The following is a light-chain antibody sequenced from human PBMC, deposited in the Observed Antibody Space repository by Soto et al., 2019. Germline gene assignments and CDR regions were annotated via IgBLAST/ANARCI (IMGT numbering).Light chain of an antibody. V-gene: IGKV1-13*02. J-gene: IGKJ4*01. Sequence: AIQLTQSPSSLSASVGDRVTITCRASQGISSALAWYQQKPGKSPNLLIYDVSSLESGVPSRFSGSGSGTDFPLPISSLQPEEFATYYCQQFNTYPALTFGGGTKVEIK. CDR1: QGISSA. CDR3: QQFNTYPALT. CDR2: DVS.